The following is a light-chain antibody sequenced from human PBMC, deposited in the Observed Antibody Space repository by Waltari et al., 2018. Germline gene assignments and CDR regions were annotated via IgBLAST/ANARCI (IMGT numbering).Light chain of an antibody. V-gene: IGKV3-15*01. CDR3: QHYNNWPLT. CDR1: QSVTAN. CDR2: GVS. Sequence: ELVMTQFPATLSLSPGERATLSCRASQSVTANLAWYQQKPGQAPRLLIYGVSFRATDIPARFSGSGSWTDFTLTISSLQSEDFATYYCQHYNNWPLTFGGGTKVEIK. J-gene: IGKJ4*01.